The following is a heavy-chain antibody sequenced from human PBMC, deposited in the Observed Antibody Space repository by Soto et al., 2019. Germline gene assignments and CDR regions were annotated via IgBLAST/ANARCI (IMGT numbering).Heavy chain of an antibody. CDR3: ARTQLGWGVTTLSHYFDY. CDR2: IFSNDEK. J-gene: IGHJ4*02. CDR1: GFSLSNARMG. Sequence: QVTLKESGPVLVKPTETLTLTCTVSGFSLSNARMGVSWIRQPPGKALEWLAHIFSNDEKSYSTSLKSRLTISQHTSKSQVVLTMPTMDPVDTATYYCARTQLGWGVTTLSHYFDYWGQGTLVTVSS. D-gene: IGHD4-17*01. V-gene: IGHV2-26*01.